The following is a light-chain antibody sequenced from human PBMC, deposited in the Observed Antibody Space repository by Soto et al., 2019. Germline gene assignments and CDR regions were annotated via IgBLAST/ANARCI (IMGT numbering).Light chain of an antibody. Sequence: DIQMTQSPSTLSASVGDRVALTCRASQSISIWLAWYQQKPGKAPKLLIYKASSLESGVPSRFSGSGSWTEFTLTISRLQPEDFATYFCQQYNGYPWTFGEGTKVEIK. CDR3: QQYNGYPWT. CDR1: QSISIW. J-gene: IGKJ1*01. CDR2: KAS. V-gene: IGKV1-5*03.